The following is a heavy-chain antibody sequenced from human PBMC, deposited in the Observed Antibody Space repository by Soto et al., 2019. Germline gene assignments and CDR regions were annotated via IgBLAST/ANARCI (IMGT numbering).Heavy chain of an antibody. Sequence: GASVKGSCKAAGYSFSTDGIHWVRQAPGQSFEWLGWINAGNGNTKYSQKFQGRVTITRDTSANTAYMELSSLRSEDTAVYYCARDGAVGGNINFDYWGQGTLVTVSS. CDR2: INAGNGNT. CDR1: GYSFSTDG. J-gene: IGHJ4*02. V-gene: IGHV1-3*01. D-gene: IGHD6-19*01. CDR3: ARDGAVGGNINFDY.